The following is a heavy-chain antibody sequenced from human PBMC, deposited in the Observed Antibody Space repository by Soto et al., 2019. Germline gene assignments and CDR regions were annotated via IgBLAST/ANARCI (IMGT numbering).Heavy chain of an antibody. V-gene: IGHV1-69*13. CDR1: GGTFSSYA. Sequence: SLKVSCKASGGTFSSYAISWVRQAPGQGLEWMGGIIPIFGTANYAQKFQGRVTITADESTSTAYMELSSLRSEDTAVYYCARDWSDPLDGMDVRGQGTTVTSP. J-gene: IGHJ6*02. CDR2: IIPIFGTA. CDR3: ARDWSDPLDGMDV. D-gene: IGHD3-3*01.